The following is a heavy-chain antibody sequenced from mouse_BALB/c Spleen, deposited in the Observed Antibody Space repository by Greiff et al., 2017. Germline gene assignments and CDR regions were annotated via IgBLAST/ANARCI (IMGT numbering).Heavy chain of an antibody. CDR1: GFNIKDYY. CDR3: ARRYYGSSPWFAY. D-gene: IGHD1-1*01. Sequence: EVKLMESGAELVRPGALVKLSCKASGFNIKDYYMHWVKQRPEQGLEWIGWIDPENGNTIYDPKFQGKASITADTSSNTAYLQLSSLTSEDTAVYYCARRYYGSSPWFAYWGQGTLVTVSA. CDR2: IDPENGNT. J-gene: IGHJ3*01. V-gene: IGHV14-1*02.